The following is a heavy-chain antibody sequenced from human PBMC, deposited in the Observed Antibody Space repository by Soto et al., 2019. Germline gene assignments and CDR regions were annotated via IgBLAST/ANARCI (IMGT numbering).Heavy chain of an antibody. D-gene: IGHD3-3*01. Sequence: ASVKVSCKASGYTFTSYAMHWVRQAPGQRLEWMGWINAGNGNTKDSQKFQGRVTITRDTSASTAYMELSSLRSEDTAVYYCPRSRCYDFWSAYSHRGMAFWGQGTTVTVS. CDR3: PRSRCYDFWSAYSHRGMAF. J-gene: IGHJ6*02. CDR1: GYTFTSYA. V-gene: IGHV1-3*01. CDR2: INAGNGNT.